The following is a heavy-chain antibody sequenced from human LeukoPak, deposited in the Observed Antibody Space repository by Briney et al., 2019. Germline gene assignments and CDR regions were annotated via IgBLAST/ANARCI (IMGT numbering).Heavy chain of an antibody. D-gene: IGHD3-10*01. J-gene: IGHJ4*02. CDR2: ISSSGSTI. Sequence: GGSLRLSCAASGFTFSSYSMTWVRQAPGKGLEWVSYISSSGSTIYYADSVKGRFTISRDNSKNTLYLQMNSLRAEDTAVYYCAKDNYYYYYGSGSSLGTLGTFDYWGQGTLVTVSS. CDR3: AKDNYYYYYGSGSSLGTLGTFDY. CDR1: GFTFSSYS. V-gene: IGHV3-48*01.